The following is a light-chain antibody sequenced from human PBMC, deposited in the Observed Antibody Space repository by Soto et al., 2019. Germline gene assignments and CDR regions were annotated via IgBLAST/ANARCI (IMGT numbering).Light chain of an antibody. CDR3: QQYKDWPLT. CDR2: GAS. CDR1: QSVSSSY. J-gene: IGKJ1*01. V-gene: IGKV3-15*01. Sequence: VLTQSLCTLALSPGRRTTLVCRASQSVSSSYLAWYQQKNGQAPRIXIYGASTRATVIPARFSGSGYGTEFNLTISSLQSEDFAVYYCQQYKDWPLTFGQGTKVDIK.